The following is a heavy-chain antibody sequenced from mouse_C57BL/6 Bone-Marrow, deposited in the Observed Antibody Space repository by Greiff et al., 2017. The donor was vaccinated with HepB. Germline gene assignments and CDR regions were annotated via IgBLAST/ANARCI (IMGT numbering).Heavy chain of an antibody. CDR1: GYTFTSYW. D-gene: IGHD2-3*01. V-gene: IGHV1-64*01. J-gene: IGHJ3*01. Sequence: QVQLQQPGAELVKPGASVKLSCKASGYTFTSYWMHWVKQRPGQGLEWIGMIHPNSGSTNYNEKFKSKATLTVDKSSSTAYMQLSSLTSEDSAVYYCARAGWLTAWFAYWGQGTLVTVFA. CDR3: ARAGWLTAWFAY. CDR2: IHPNSGST.